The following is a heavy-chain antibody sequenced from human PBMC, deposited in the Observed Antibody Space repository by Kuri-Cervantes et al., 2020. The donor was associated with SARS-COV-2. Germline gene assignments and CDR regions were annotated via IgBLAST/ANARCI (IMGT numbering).Heavy chain of an antibody. D-gene: IGHD3-9*01. CDR1: GGTFTTYG. CDR2: ISGYNGNT. CDR3: TKIGTYYDILTGVRYFDY. Sequence: ASVKVSCKASGGTFTTYGINWVRQAPGQGLEWMGWISGYNGNTNYAQNFQGRVIMTTDTSTSTAYMELRSLRSDDTAVYYCTKIGTYYDILTGVRYFDYWGQGTLVTVSS. V-gene: IGHV1-18*01. J-gene: IGHJ4*02.